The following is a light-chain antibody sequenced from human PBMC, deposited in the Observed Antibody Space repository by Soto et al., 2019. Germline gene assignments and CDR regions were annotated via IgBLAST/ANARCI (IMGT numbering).Light chain of an antibody. CDR1: QRVLYSSNSKNY. CDR2: WAS. Sequence: YTDSMAVSMGGGETINCKSSQRVLYSSNSKNYLAWYQQKPGQPPKLLIYWASTRESGVPDRFSGSGSGTDFTLTISSLQAEDVAIYYCHQYLTNSWTCGQGTKVDIK. CDR3: HQYLTNSWT. V-gene: IGKV4-1*01. J-gene: IGKJ1*01.